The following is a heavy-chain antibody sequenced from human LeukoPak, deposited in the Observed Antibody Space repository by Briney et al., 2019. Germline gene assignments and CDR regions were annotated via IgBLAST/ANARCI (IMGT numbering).Heavy chain of an antibody. Sequence: GRSRRLSCAASGFTFSSYGMHWVRQAPGKGLEWVAVIWYDGSNKYYADSVKGRFTISRDNSKNTLYLQMNSLRAEDTAVYYCARSGSGWYYFDYWGQGTLVTLSS. J-gene: IGHJ4*02. V-gene: IGHV3-33*01. CDR3: ARSGSGWYYFDY. D-gene: IGHD6-19*01. CDR2: IWYDGSNK. CDR1: GFTFSSYG.